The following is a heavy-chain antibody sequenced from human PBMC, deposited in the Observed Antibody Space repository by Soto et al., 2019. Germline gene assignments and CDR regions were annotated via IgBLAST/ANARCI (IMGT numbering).Heavy chain of an antibody. CDR3: ARDSHDYIWGSYRNGMDV. CDR2: LIPILGTT. Sequence: QVQLVQSGAEVKKPGSSVKVSCKASGNTFSKYAISWVRQAPGQGLEWMGGLIPILGTTKYAQKFQGRVTITAEESTRKAHMELSSVRLEDTAVYYCARDSHDYIWGSYRNGMDVWGQGTTVSVSS. CDR1: GNTFSKYA. D-gene: IGHD3-16*02. J-gene: IGHJ6*02. V-gene: IGHV1-69*01.